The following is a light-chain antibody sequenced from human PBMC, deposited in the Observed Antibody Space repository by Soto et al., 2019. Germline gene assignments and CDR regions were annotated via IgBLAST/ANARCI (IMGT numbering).Light chain of an antibody. J-gene: IGKJ4*01. CDR2: DAS. CDR3: QQRSNWPT. CDR1: QSVSSD. Sequence: EIVLTQSPATLSLSPGERGTLSCRASQSVSSDLAWYQQKPGQAPRLLIYDASNRATGIPARFSGSGSGTDFTLTISGLEPEDFAVYYCQQRSNWPTFGGGTKVEIK. V-gene: IGKV3-11*01.